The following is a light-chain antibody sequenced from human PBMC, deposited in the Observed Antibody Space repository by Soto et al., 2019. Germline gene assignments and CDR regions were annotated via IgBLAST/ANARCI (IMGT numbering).Light chain of an antibody. Sequence: MTQSPATLSVSPGERATLSCRASQSVSSNLAWYQQKPGKAPKLLIYAASTLQSGVPSRFSGSGSGTDFTLTISCLQSEDFATYYCQQYYSYPLTFGPGTKVDIK. J-gene: IGKJ3*01. CDR3: QQYYSYPLT. V-gene: IGKV1-8*01. CDR1: QSVSSN. CDR2: AAS.